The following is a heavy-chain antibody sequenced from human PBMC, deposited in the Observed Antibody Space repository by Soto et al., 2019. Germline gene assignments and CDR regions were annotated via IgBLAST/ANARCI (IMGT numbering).Heavy chain of an antibody. V-gene: IGHV3-23*01. J-gene: IGHJ1*01. Sequence: PGGSLRLSCAASGFTFSSYAMSWVRQAPGKGLEWVSAISGSGGSTYYADSVKGRFTISRDNSKNTLYLQMNSLRAEDTAVYYCAKGSRITGTTSPITKYFQHWGQGTLVTVSS. CDR2: ISGSGGST. CDR1: GFTFSSYA. D-gene: IGHD1-7*01. CDR3: AKGSRITGTTSPITKYFQH.